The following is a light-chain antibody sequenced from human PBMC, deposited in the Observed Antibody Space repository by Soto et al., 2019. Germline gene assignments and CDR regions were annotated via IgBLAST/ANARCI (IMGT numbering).Light chain of an antibody. CDR3: HQYGSSPSYT. CDR2: GAS. CDR1: QSASSSY. Sequence: EIVLTQSPGTLSLSPGERATLSCRASQSASSSYLAWYQQKPGQAPRLLIYGASSRATGIPARFSGSGSGTDFTRTISRLEPEDFAVYYCHQYGSSPSYTFGQGTKLEIK. V-gene: IGKV3-20*01. J-gene: IGKJ2*01.